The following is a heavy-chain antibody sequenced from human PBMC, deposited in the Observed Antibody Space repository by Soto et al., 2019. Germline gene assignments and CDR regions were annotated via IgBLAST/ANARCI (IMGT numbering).Heavy chain of an antibody. Sequence: EVQLVESGGGSVKPGGSLRLACAASGFTFNKAWMSWVRQAPGKGLEWVGRIKSKTDGGTTDYAAPVKGRFTISRDDSKTTLYLQMNSLKTEDTALYYCTKVGSGWSSEMDNYYYGMDVWGQGTTVTVSS. CDR3: TKVGSGWSSEMDNYYYGMDV. CDR1: GFTFNKAW. J-gene: IGHJ6*02. D-gene: IGHD6-13*01. V-gene: IGHV3-15*01. CDR2: IKSKTDGGTT.